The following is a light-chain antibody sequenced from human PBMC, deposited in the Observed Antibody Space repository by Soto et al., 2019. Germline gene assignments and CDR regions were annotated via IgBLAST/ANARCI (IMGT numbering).Light chain of an antibody. Sequence: DIQMTQSPSSLSASVGDEVTITCRASHTIMTYLNWYQLKPGKPPRLLIYAASSLQSGVPSRFSGSGSGTDFTLTINSLQPEDFATYSCQQSYNPPQTFGQGTKVEIK. CDR2: AAS. J-gene: IGKJ1*01. CDR3: QQSYNPPQT. CDR1: HTIMTY. V-gene: IGKV1-39*01.